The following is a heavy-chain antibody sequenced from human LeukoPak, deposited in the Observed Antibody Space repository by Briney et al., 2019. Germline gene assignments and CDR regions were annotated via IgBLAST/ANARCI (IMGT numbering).Heavy chain of an antibody. CDR2: IRSKAYGGTT. CDR3: TRGHGGKWGTTLDMDV. J-gene: IGHJ6*03. Sequence: GESLRLSCAASGFTFSSYAMSWVRQAPGKGLEWVGFIRSKAYGGTTEYAASVKGRFTISRDDSKSIAYLQMNSLKTEDTAVYYCTRGHGGKWGTTLDMDVWGKGTTVTVSS. V-gene: IGHV3-49*04. D-gene: IGHD4-23*01. CDR1: GFTFSSYA.